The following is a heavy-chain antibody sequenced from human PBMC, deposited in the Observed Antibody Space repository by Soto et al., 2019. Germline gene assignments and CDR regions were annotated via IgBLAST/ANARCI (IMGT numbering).Heavy chain of an antibody. CDR2: INSDGSST. CDR3: ARAVHHYDILTGYYSYYMDV. V-gene: IGHV3-74*01. Sequence: GGSLRLSCAASGFTFSSYWMHWVRQAPGKGLVWVSRINSDGSSTSYADSVKGRFTISRDNAKNTLYLQMNSLRAEDTAVYYCARAVHHYDILTGYYSYYMDVWGKGTTVTVSS. D-gene: IGHD3-9*01. CDR1: GFTFSSYW. J-gene: IGHJ6*03.